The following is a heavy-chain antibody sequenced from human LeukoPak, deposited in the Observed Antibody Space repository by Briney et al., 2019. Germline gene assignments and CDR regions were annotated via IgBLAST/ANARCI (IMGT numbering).Heavy chain of an antibody. CDR3: ARSRSGYDPFDY. D-gene: IGHD5-12*01. CDR1: GYTFTSYY. J-gene: IGHJ4*02. Sequence: ASVKVSCKASGYTFTSYYMHWVRQAPGQGLEWMGIINPSGGSTSYAQKFQGRVTMTRDTSTSTVYMELSSLRSENTAVYYCARSRSGYDPFDYWGQGTLVTVSS. CDR2: INPSGGST. V-gene: IGHV1-46*01.